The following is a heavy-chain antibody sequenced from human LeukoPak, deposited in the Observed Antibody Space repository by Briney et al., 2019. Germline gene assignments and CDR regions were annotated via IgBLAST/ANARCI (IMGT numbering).Heavy chain of an antibody. CDR2: IYYSGST. J-gene: IGHJ4*02. Sequence: SETLSLTCTASGGSISSYYWSWVRQPPGKGPEWIGYIYYSGSTNYNPSLKSRVTISVDTSKNQFSLKLSSVTAADTAVYYCARGALWFGEYYFDYWGQGTLVTVSS. D-gene: IGHD3-10*01. CDR1: GGSISSYY. CDR3: ARGALWFGEYYFDY. V-gene: IGHV4-59*01.